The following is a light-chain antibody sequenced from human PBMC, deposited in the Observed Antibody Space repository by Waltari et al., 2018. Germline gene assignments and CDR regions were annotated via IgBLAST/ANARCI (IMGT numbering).Light chain of an antibody. J-gene: IGKJ3*01. CDR2: GAS. V-gene: IGKV3-20*01. Sequence: EIVLTQSPGTLSLSPGERATLPCRASQSLGGPLAWYQHKPGQAPRLLIFGASRRATGIPDRFSGSGSATEFSLTISRLEPEDFAVYYCQQFDASPFAFGPGTRVDIK. CDR1: QSLGGP. CDR3: QQFDASPFA.